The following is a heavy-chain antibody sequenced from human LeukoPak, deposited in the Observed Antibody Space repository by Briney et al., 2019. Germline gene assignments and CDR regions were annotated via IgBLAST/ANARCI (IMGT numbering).Heavy chain of an antibody. CDR1: GFTFSSYG. Sequence: GGSLRLSCAASGFTFSSYGMHWVRQAPGKGLEWVAFIHYDGGNKFYADSVKGRFTISRDNSKNTLYLQMKSLRPEDTAMYYCARGVGAMVTCFDYWGQGTLVTVSS. CDR2: IHYDGGNK. CDR3: ARGVGAMVTCFDY. V-gene: IGHV3-30*02. J-gene: IGHJ4*02. D-gene: IGHD5-18*01.